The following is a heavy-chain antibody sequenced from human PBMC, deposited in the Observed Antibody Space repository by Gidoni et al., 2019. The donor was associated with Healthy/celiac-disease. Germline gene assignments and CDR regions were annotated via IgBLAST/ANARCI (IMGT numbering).Heavy chain of an antibody. D-gene: IGHD2-21*01. CDR2: IYHSGST. CDR1: GGSISSSHW. Sequence: QVQLQESGPGLVKPSGTLSLTCAVSGGSISSSHWWSWVRQPPGKGLEWIGEIYHSGSTNYNPSLKSRVTISVDKSKNQFSLKLSSVTAADTAVYYCARVLRIGVGPYYYYGMDVWGQGTTVTVSS. J-gene: IGHJ6*02. V-gene: IGHV4-4*02. CDR3: ARVLRIGVGPYYYYGMDV.